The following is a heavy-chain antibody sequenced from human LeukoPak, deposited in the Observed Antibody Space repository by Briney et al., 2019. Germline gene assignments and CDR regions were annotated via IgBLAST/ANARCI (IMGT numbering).Heavy chain of an antibody. D-gene: IGHD3-22*01. CDR2: MYANGDT. V-gene: IGHV3-66*01. Sequence: GGSLRLSCVASGFTVSANYMTWVRQAAGKGLEWVALMYANGDTYYAESVKGRFTLSRDNSKNTLFLQMNSLRVEDTAIYYCARDRGGYYYYPLDYWGQGILVTVSS. CDR1: GFTVSANY. J-gene: IGHJ4*02. CDR3: ARDRGGYYYYPLDY.